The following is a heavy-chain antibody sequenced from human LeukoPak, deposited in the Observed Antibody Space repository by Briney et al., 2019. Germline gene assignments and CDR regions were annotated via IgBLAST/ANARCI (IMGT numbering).Heavy chain of an antibody. J-gene: IGHJ5*02. Sequence: SQTLSLTCTVSGGSISSGGYYWSWIRQHPGKGLEWVGYIYYSGSTYYNPSLKSRVTISVDTSKNQFSLKLSSVTAADTAVYYCARGLPYYNDSSGYYASVGPINWFDPWGQGTLVTVSS. CDR1: GGSISSGGYY. CDR3: ARGLPYYNDSSGYYASVGPINWFDP. CDR2: IYYSGST. V-gene: IGHV4-31*03. D-gene: IGHD3-22*01.